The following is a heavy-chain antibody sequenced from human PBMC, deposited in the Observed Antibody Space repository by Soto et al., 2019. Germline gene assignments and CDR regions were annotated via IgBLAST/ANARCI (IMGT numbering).Heavy chain of an antibody. CDR2: IYYSGST. Sequence: SETLSLTCTVSGGSISSYYWSWIRQPPGKGLEWIGYIYYSGSTNYNPSLKSRVTISVDTSKNQFSLKLSSVTAADTAVYYCARDGSSWYEDYYYGMDVWGQGTTVTVSS. D-gene: IGHD6-13*01. J-gene: IGHJ6*02. V-gene: IGHV4-59*01. CDR1: GGSISSYY. CDR3: ARDGSSWYEDYYYGMDV.